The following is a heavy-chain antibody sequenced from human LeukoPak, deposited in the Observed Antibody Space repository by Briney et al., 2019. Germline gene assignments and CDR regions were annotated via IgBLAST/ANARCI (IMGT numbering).Heavy chain of an antibody. CDR3: ARDYDFWSGYYTGAAGY. V-gene: IGHV1-2*02. J-gene: IGHJ4*02. CDR2: INPNSGGT. CDR1: GYTFTGYY. Sequence: ASVKVSCQASGYTFTGYYMHWVRQAPGQGLAWMGWINPNSGGTNYAQKFQGRVTMTRDTSISTAYLELSRLRSDDTAVYYCARDYDFWSGYYTGAAGYWGQGTLVTVSS. D-gene: IGHD3-3*01.